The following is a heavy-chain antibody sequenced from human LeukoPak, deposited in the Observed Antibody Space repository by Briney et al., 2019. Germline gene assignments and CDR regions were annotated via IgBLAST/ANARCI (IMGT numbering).Heavy chain of an antibody. J-gene: IGHJ4*02. CDR1: GYTFTELS. Sequence: ASVKVSCKVSGYTFTELSIHWVRQAPGKGLEWMGGFDREDGETVDAQKFQGRVTMTEDTSTDTAYMELSSLRSEDTAVYYCARITFGGVIVPFDYWGQGTLVTVSS. D-gene: IGHD3-16*02. CDR2: FDREDGET. CDR3: ARITFGGVIVPFDY. V-gene: IGHV1-24*01.